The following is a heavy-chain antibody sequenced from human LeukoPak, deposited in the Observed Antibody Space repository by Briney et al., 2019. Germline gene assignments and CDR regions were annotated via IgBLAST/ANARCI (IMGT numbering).Heavy chain of an antibody. V-gene: IGHV3-30-3*01. D-gene: IGHD2-2*01. CDR1: GFSFNSYV. CDR2: ISYDGSNK. CDR3: ARTPYCSSINCAYFDP. Sequence: GGSLRLSCAASGFSFNSYVMHWVRQAPGKGLEWVAVISYDGSNKYYADSVKGRFTISRDNSKNTLYLEMNSLRAEDTAVYFCARTPYCSSINCAYFDPWGQGTLVTVSS. J-gene: IGHJ5*02.